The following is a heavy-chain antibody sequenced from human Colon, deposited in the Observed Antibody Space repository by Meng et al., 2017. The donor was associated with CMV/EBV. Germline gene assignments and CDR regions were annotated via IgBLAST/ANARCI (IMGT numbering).Heavy chain of an antibody. CDR2: IRYDGNDK. D-gene: IGHD6-6*01. CDR1: GFTFSNYC. CDR3: AKHIRQLIKYYYYGINV. Sequence: GESLKISCAAPGFTFSNYCIHWVRQAPGKGLEGVAFIRYDGNDKYYGDSVKGRITISRDNSKNTLYLQMNSLRPEDTAVYYCAKHIRQLIKYYYYGINVWGQGTTVTVSS. J-gene: IGHJ6*02. V-gene: IGHV3-30*02.